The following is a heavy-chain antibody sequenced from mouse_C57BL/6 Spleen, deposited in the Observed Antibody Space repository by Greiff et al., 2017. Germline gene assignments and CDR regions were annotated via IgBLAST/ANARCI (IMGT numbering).Heavy chain of an antibody. V-gene: IGHV5-4*01. J-gene: IGHJ2*01. Sequence: EVKVIESGGGLVKPGGSLKLSCAASGFTFSSYAMSWVRQTPEKRLEWVATISDGGSYTYYPDNVKGRFTISRDNAKNNLYLQMSHLKSEDTAMYYCARDGTGPYYFDYWGQGTTLTVSS. D-gene: IGHD4-1*01. CDR1: GFTFSSYA. CDR3: ARDGTGPYYFDY. CDR2: ISDGGSYT.